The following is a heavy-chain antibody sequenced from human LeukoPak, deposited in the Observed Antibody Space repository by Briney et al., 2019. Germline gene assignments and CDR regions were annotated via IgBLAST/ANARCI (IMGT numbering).Heavy chain of an antibody. CDR2: IIPNLGIA. CDR3: ATLAAYSGSSFDY. V-gene: IGHV1-69*04. D-gene: IGHD1-26*01. J-gene: IGHJ4*02. Sequence: ASVKVSCKASGGTFSSYAISWVRQAPGQGLEWMGRIIPNLGIANYAQKFQGRVTITADKSASTAYMELSSLRSEDTAVYYCATLAAYSGSSFDYWGQGTLVTVSS. CDR1: GGTFSSYA.